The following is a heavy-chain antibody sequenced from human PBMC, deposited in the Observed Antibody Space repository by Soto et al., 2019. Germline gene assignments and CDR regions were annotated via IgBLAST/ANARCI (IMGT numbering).Heavy chain of an antibody. D-gene: IGHD6-19*01. Sequence: GASVKLSWKECGYAFTSYAMRWVRQAPGQRLEWMGWINAGNGNTKYSQKFQGRVTITRDTSASTAYMELSSLRSEDTAVYYCARDPVAGLYYYYGMDVWGQGTTVTVSS. CDR1: GYAFTSYA. CDR3: ARDPVAGLYYYYGMDV. V-gene: IGHV1-3*01. J-gene: IGHJ6*02. CDR2: INAGNGNT.